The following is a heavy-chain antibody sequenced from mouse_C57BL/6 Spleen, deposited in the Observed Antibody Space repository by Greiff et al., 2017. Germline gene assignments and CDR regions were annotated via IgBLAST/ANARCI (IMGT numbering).Heavy chain of an antibody. CDR3: ARGGLYGSSRFDV. CDR1: GYSITSGYY. V-gene: IGHV3-6*01. CDR2: ISYDGSN. J-gene: IGHJ1*03. D-gene: IGHD1-1*01. Sequence: EVQLQESGPGLVKPSQSLSLTCSVTGYSITSGYYWNWIRQFPGNKLEWMGYISYDGSNNYNPSLKNRISITRDTSKNQFFLKLNSVTTEDTATYYCARGGLYGSSRFDVWGTGTTVTVAS.